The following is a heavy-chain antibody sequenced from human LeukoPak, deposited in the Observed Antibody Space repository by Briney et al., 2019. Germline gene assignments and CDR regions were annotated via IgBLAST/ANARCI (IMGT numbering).Heavy chain of an antibody. Sequence: GGSLRLSCAASGFTFSSYAMSWVRQAPVKGLEWVSAISGSGGSTYYADSVKGRFTISRDNSKNTLYLQMNSLRAEDTAVYYCARGEGNYDILTGYSVSNFDYWGQGTLVTVSS. CDR1: GFTFSSYA. D-gene: IGHD3-9*01. CDR3: ARGEGNYDILTGYSVSNFDY. CDR2: ISGSGGST. J-gene: IGHJ4*02. V-gene: IGHV3-23*01.